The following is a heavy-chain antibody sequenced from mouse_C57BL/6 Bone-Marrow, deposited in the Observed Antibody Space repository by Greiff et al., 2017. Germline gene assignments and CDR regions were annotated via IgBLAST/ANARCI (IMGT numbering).Heavy chain of an antibody. CDR1: GFTFSSYG. D-gene: IGHD2-4*01. J-gene: IGHJ2*01. CDR2: ISSGGSYT. V-gene: IGHV5-6*01. CDR3: ASQIYYDYDGGYFDY. Sequence: EVQLVESGGDLVKPGGSLKLSCAASGFTFSSYGMSWVRQTPDKRLEWVATISSGGSYTYYPDSVKGRFTISRDNAKNTLYLQMSSLKSEDTAMYYCASQIYYDYDGGYFDYWGQGTTLTVSS.